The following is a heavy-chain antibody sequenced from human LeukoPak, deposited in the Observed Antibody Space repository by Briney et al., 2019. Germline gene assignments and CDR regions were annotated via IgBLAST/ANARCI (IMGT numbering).Heavy chain of an antibody. J-gene: IGHJ4*02. CDR3: TTDYYDSSGYYLQPFDF. CDR2: IKSKTDGGTT. Sequence: GGSLRLSCAASGFTFSNAWMSWVRQAPGKGLEWVGRIKSKTDGGTTDYAAPVKGRFTISRDDSKNTLYLQMNSLNTEDTAVYYCTTDYYDSSGYYLQPFDFWGQGTLVTVSS. V-gene: IGHV3-15*01. D-gene: IGHD3-22*01. CDR1: GFTFSNAW.